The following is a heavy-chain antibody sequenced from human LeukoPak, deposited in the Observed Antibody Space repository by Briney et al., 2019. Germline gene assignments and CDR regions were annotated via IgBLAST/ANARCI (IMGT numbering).Heavy chain of an antibody. D-gene: IGHD1-26*01. V-gene: IGHV3-64*01. J-gene: IGHJ4*02. Sequence: PGGSLRLSCAASGFTFSTYAMHWVRQAPGKGLEYVSAISSNGGGTYYANSVKGRFTISRDNSKNTVYLQMGRLRAEDMAVYYCAKDVKWAVKYYLNYWGQGTLVTVSS. CDR2: ISSNGGGT. CDR3: AKDVKWAVKYYLNY. CDR1: GFTFSTYA.